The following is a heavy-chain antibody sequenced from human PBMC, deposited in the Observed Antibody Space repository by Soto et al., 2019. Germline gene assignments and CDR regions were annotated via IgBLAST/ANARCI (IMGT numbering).Heavy chain of an antibody. CDR2: IYYTGST. V-gene: IGHV4-4*02. D-gene: IGHD6-19*01. Sequence: SETLSLTCAVSGGSINSGNWWSWVRQPPGKGLEWMGYIYYTGSTYYNPSLNRRITMSVDMSKNQFSLRLTSVTAADTALYFCARAEFNSVWFPFDSWGQGAPVTVSS. J-gene: IGHJ4*02. CDR1: GGSINSGNW. CDR3: ARAEFNSVWFPFDS.